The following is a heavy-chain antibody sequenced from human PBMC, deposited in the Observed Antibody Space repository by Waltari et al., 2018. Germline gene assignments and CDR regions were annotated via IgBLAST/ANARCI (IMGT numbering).Heavy chain of an antibody. J-gene: IGHJ4*02. Sequence: QVQLQESGPRLVKPSQTLSLTCTVSGGSISSGTFYWSWIRQSAGRRLEWIGRIYSGGTTKYNPSLKSRVNISIDRSKNQFFLSLSSATATDSAMYYCVRDWGGDDLGSVWGQGAPVTVSS. CDR1: GGSISSGTFY. D-gene: IGHD3-10*01. V-gene: IGHV4-61*02. CDR3: VRDWGGDDLGSV. CDR2: IYSGGTT.